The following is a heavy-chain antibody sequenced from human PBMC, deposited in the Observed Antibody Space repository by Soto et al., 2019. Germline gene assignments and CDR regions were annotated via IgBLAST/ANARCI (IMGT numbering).Heavy chain of an antibody. V-gene: IGHV1-69*01. J-gene: IGHJ5*02. CDR1: GGTFSSYA. D-gene: IGHD5-12*01. Sequence: QVQLVQSGAEVKKPGPSVKVSCKASGGTFSSYAISWVRQAPGQGLEWMGGIIPIFGTANYAQKFQGRVTITADESTSTAYMELSSLRSEDTAVYYCARKSVEMATNCWFDPWGQGTLVTVSS. CDR2: IIPIFGTA. CDR3: ARKSVEMATNCWFDP.